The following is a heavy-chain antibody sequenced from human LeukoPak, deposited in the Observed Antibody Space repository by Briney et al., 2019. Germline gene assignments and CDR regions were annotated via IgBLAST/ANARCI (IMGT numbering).Heavy chain of an antibody. D-gene: IGHD6-19*01. CDR3: ARDRGWQTFDY. CDR2: IKVDGSEV. V-gene: IGHV3-7*01. J-gene: IGHJ4*02. CDR1: GFTFSTYW. Sequence: GGSLRLSCAASGFTFSTYWMTWVRQVPGKGLERVANIKVDGSEVYYVASVMGRFTISRSNAKNSVYLQMNSLRAEDTAVYYCARDRGWQTFDYWGQGTLVTVSS.